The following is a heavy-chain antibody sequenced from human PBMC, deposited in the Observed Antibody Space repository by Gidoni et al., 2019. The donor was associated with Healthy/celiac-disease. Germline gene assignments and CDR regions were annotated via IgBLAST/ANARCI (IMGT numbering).Heavy chain of an antibody. D-gene: IGHD1-1*01. CDR1: GFTFSSYA. CDR2: ISGSGGST. J-gene: IGHJ4*02. V-gene: IGHV3-23*04. CDR3: AKVERGD. Sequence: VQLGECGGGVVQPGVSVRLSCAACGFTFSSYAMSWVRQAPGKGLEWVSAISGSGGSTYNADSVKGRFTISRDNSKNTLYLQMNSLRAEYTAVYYCAKVERGDWGQGTLVTVSS.